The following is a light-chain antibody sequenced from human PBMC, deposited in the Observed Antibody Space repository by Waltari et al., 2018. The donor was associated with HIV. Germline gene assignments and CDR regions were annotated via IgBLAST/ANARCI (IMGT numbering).Light chain of an antibody. CDR3: SSYAGSAVV. CDR2: DVT. CDR1: GNDVGGYNY. Sequence: QSALTQPPSASGSPGQSVTISCTGTGNDVGGYNYVSWYQLHPGKAPKLLIYDVTKRPSGVRDRFSGSKSGNTASLTVSGLQGDDEADYYCSSYAGSAVVFGGGTKLTVL. J-gene: IGLJ2*01. V-gene: IGLV2-8*01.